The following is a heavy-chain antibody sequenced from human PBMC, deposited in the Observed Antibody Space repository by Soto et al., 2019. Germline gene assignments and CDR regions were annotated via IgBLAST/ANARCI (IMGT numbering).Heavy chain of an antibody. CDR1: GFPLSTTGVG. V-gene: IGHV2-5*02. CDR3: ARKLWFGELSYFDY. D-gene: IGHD3-10*01. CDR2: IYWDDDK. Sequence: QITLKESGPTLVKPTQTLTLTCSFSGFPLSTTGVGVGWIRQPPGKALEWLALIYWDDDKRYSPSLKSRLTITKDTYKNQVVLTMTNMDPVDTATYYCARKLWFGELSYFDYWGQGTLVTVSS. J-gene: IGHJ4*02.